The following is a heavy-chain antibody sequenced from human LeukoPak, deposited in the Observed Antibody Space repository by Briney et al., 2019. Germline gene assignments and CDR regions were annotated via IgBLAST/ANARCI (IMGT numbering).Heavy chain of an antibody. CDR2: ISSSSSYI. CDR1: GFTFSSYS. V-gene: IGHV3-21*01. Sequence: GGSLRLSCAASGFTFSSYSMNWVRQAPGKGLEWVSSISSSSSYIYYADSVKGRFTISRDNAKNSLCLQMNSLRAEDTAVYYCARVGSSGWLIFDYWGQGTLVTVSS. J-gene: IGHJ4*02. D-gene: IGHD6-19*01. CDR3: ARVGSSGWLIFDY.